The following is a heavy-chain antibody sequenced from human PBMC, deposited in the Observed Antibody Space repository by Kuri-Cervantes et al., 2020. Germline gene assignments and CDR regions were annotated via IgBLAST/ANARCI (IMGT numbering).Heavy chain of an antibody. CDR2: IWYDGSNK. CDR3: ARAPDCSGGSCYFLDYYYYTDV. V-gene: IGHV3-33*01. J-gene: IGHJ6*03. Sequence: GGSLRLSCAASGFTFSSYGMHWVRQAPGKGLEWVAVIWYDGSNKYYADSVKGRFTISRDNSKNTLYLQMNSLRAEDTAVYYCARAPDCSGGSCYFLDYYYYTDVWGKGTTVTVSS. D-gene: IGHD2-15*01. CDR1: GFTFSSYG.